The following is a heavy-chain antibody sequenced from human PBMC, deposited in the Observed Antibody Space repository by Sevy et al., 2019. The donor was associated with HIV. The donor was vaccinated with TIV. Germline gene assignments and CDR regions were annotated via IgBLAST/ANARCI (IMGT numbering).Heavy chain of an antibody. CDR3: ARGKITMVRGVKPRNNWFDP. J-gene: IGHJ5*02. CDR1: GFTVSSNY. V-gene: IGHV3-66*01. CDR2: IYSGGST. Sequence: GGSLRLSCAASGFTVSSNYMSWVRQAPGKGLEWVSVIYSGGSTYYADSVKGRFTISRDNSKNTLYLQMNSLGAEDTAVYYCARGKITMVRGVKPRNNWFDPWGQGTLVTVSS. D-gene: IGHD3-10*01.